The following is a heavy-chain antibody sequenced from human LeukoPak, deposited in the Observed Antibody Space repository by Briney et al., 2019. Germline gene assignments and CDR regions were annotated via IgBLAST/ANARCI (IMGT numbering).Heavy chain of an antibody. D-gene: IGHD3-16*01. Sequence: GGSLRLSCAASGFTVSSNYMSWVRQAPGKGLEWVSVIYSGGSTYYADSVKGRFTISRDNSKNTLYLQMNSLRAEDTAVYYCAKDRDMITFGGAWGQGTLVTVSS. CDR1: GFTVSSNY. V-gene: IGHV3-53*01. J-gene: IGHJ5*02. CDR2: IYSGGST. CDR3: AKDRDMITFGGA.